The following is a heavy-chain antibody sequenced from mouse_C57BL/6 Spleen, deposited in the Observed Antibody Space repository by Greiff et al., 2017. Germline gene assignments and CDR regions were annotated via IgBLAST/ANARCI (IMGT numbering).Heavy chain of an antibody. CDR2: FYPGSGSI. D-gene: IGHD1-1*01. CDR1: GYTFTEYS. CDR3: AREGYGSSLWFAD. J-gene: IGHJ3*01. V-gene: IGHV1-62-2*01. Sequence: VQLQESGAELVKPGASVKLSCKASGYTFTEYSIHWVKQRPGQGLEWIGWFYPGSGSIKYNEKFKDKATLTADKSSSTAYMELSRLTAEDSAVYCCAREGYGSSLWFADWGQGTLVTVSA.